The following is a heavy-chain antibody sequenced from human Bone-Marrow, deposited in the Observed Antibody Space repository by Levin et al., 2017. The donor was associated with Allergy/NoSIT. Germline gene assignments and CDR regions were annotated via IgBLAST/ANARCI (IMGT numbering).Heavy chain of an antibody. J-gene: IGHJ3*01. D-gene: IGHD4-17*01. CDR1: GFSISSGYY. CDR2: ISHSGTT. CDR3: ARDRGDFVPGDAFDV. V-gene: IGHV4-38-2*02. Sequence: PSETLSLTCTVSGFSISSGYYWGWIRQPPGKGLEWIAVISHSGTTYYNPSLKSRVSISVDTSKMQLCLGLTSVTAADTAVYYCARDRGDFVPGDAFDVWGQGTMVTVSS.